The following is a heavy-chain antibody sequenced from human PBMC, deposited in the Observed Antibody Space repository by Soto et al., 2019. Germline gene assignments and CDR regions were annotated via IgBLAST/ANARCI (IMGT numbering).Heavy chain of an antibody. V-gene: IGHV1-46*01. CDR3: ARDPSYCSGGSCYDAYGMDV. CDR2: INPSGGST. CDR1: GYTFTSYY. D-gene: IGHD2-15*01. J-gene: IGHJ6*02. Sequence: QVQLVQSGAEVKKPGASVKVSCKASGYTFTSYYMHWVRQAPGQGLEWMGIINPSGGSTSYAQKFQGRVTMTRDTSTSTVYMELSSLRSEDTAVYYCARDPSYCSGGSCYDAYGMDVWGQGTTVTVSS.